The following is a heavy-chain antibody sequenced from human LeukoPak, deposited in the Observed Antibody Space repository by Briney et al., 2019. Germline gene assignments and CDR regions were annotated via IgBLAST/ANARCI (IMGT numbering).Heavy chain of an antibody. D-gene: IGHD3-22*01. Sequence: ASVKVSCKASGYTFTGYYMHWVRQAPGQGLEWMGGINPNSGGTNYAQKFQGRVTMTRDTSISTAYMELSRLRSDDTAVYYCAREDLYYYDSSGSEYFQHWGQGTLVTVSS. CDR2: INPNSGGT. V-gene: IGHV1-2*02. CDR1: GYTFTGYY. J-gene: IGHJ1*01. CDR3: AREDLYYYDSSGSEYFQH.